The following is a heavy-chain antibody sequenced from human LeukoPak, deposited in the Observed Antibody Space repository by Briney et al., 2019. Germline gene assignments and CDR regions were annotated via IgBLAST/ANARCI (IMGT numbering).Heavy chain of an antibody. CDR2: INHSGST. V-gene: IGHV4-34*01. J-gene: IGHJ2*01. CDR3: ARLFRSTGWYSGWYFDL. CDR1: GGSFSGYY. D-gene: IGHD6-19*01. Sequence: SSETLSLTCAVYGGSFSGYYWSWIREPPGKGLEWIGEINHSGSTNYNPSLKSRTTISVDTSKNQFSLKLSSVTAADTAVYYCARLFRSTGWYSGWYFDLWGRGTLVTVSS.